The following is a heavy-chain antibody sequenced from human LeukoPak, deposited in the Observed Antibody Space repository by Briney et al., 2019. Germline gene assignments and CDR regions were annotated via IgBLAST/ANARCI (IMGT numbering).Heavy chain of an antibody. CDR2: IIPIFGTA. Sequence: GASVKVSCKASGATFISYAMSWVRQAPGQGLEWMGGIIPIFGTANYAQKFQGRVTITADKSTSTAYMEVSSLRSEDTAVYYCARVWGWASSEFVYWGQGTLVTVSS. CDR3: ARVWGWASSEFVY. D-gene: IGHD3-16*01. J-gene: IGHJ4*02. V-gene: IGHV1-69*06. CDR1: GATFISYA.